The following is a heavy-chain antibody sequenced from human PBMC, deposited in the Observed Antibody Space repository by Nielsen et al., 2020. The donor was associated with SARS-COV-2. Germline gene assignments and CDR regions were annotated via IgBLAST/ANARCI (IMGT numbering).Heavy chain of an antibody. J-gene: IGHJ4*02. Sequence: ASVKVSCKASGGTFSSYAISWVRQAPGQRLEWMGWINAGNGNTKYSQKFQGRVTITRDTSASTAYMELSSLRSEDTAVYYCARPHAGSYSPYYFDYWGQGTLVTVSS. CDR2: INAGNGNT. CDR3: ARPHAGSYSPYYFDY. V-gene: IGHV1-3*01. CDR1: GGTFSSYA. D-gene: IGHD1-26*01.